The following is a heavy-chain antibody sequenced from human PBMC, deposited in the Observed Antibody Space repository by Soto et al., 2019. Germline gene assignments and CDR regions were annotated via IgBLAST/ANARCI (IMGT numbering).Heavy chain of an antibody. J-gene: IGHJ3*02. Sequence: QITLKESGPTLVKPTQTLTLTCTFSGFSLSTNGVGVSWIRQPPGKALEWLALIYWDDDKRYSPSLRSRLPISKDTSKHQLVLTLTNMDPVDPATYYCAHHLIAWGDAFDIWGQGTMVTVSS. CDR2: IYWDDDK. CDR1: GFSLSTNGVG. V-gene: IGHV2-5*02. D-gene: IGHD7-27*01. CDR3: AHHLIAWGDAFDI.